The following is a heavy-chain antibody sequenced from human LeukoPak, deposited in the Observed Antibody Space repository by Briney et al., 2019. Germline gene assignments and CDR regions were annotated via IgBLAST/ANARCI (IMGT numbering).Heavy chain of an antibody. Sequence: SETLSLTCAVYGGSFSGYYWTWIRQPPGKGLEWIGETNHSGSTNYNPSLTRRVTISVDTSKNQFSLKLSSVTAADTAVYYCASQRGYSGYEDYYFDYWGQGTLVTVSS. CDR1: GGSFSGYY. CDR2: TNHSGST. D-gene: IGHD5-12*01. CDR3: ASQRGYSGYEDYYFDY. J-gene: IGHJ4*02. V-gene: IGHV4-34*01.